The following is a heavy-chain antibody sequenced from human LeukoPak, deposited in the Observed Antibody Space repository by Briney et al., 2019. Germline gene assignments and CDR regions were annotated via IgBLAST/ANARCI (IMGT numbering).Heavy chain of an antibody. CDR1: GFTFSSYG. Sequence: PGGSLRLSCAASGFTFSSYGMHWVRQAPGKGLEWVAVIWYDGSNKYYADSVKGRFTISRDNSKNTLYLQMNSLRAEDTAVYYCARDRNVGALDYWGQGTLVTVSS. V-gene: IGHV3-33*01. D-gene: IGHD1-26*01. J-gene: IGHJ4*02. CDR3: ARDRNVGALDY. CDR2: IWYDGSNK.